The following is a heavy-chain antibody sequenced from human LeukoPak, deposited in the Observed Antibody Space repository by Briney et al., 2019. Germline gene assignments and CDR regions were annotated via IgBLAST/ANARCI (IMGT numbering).Heavy chain of an antibody. V-gene: IGHV1-46*01. Sequence: ASVKVSCKASGYTFTTYYMHWVRQAPGQGLEWMGIINLSGATTSYAQKFQGRVTMARDTSISTAYMELSRLRSDDTAVYYCARGPNIVVVTATILPFDYWGQGTLVTVSS. CDR2: INLSGATT. CDR1: GYTFTTYY. J-gene: IGHJ4*02. CDR3: ARGPNIVVVTATILPFDY. D-gene: IGHD2-21*02.